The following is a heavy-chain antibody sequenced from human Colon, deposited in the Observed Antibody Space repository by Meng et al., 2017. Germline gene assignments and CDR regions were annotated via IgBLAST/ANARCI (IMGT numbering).Heavy chain of an antibody. V-gene: IGHV1-2*06. CDR2: INPTSGGT. D-gene: IGHD1-26*01. J-gene: IGHJ4*02. CDR1: GYTFTNYY. Sequence: ASVTVSCKASGYTFTNYYLHWIRQVPGQAPEWMGRINPTSGGTNYEQIFLGRVSMTRDTSISAAFLELISLLPDDEAAYYYLRSYASYFYYFDSWGQGSRVTVSS. CDR3: LRSYASYFYYFDS.